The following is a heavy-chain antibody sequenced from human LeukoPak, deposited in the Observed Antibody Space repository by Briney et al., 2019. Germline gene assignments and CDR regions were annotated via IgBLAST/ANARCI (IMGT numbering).Heavy chain of an antibody. D-gene: IGHD2-15*01. CDR2: ITANGGST. CDR1: GFGFSNYV. J-gene: IGHJ4*02. CDR3: AKVWEPYSSCFYVYYFDY. V-gene: IGHV3-23*01. Sequence: GGSLRLSCAASGFGFSNYVMTWVRQAPGKGLQWVSAITANGGSTFYAVSVKGRFTISRDNSKNTVYLQMNSLRAEDTAIYYCAKVWEPYSSCFYVYYFDYWGQGSLVTVSS.